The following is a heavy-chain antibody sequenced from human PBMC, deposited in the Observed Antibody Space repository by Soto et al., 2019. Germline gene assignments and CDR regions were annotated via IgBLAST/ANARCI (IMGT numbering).Heavy chain of an antibody. J-gene: IGHJ6*02. D-gene: IGHD3-22*01. V-gene: IGHV3-30*18. CDR2: ISYDGSNK. Sequence: PGGSLRLSCAASGFTFSSYGMHWVRQAPGKGLEWVAVISYDGSNKYYADSVKGRFTISRDNSKNTLYLQMNSLRAEDTAVYYCAKDPNTMTICGMDVWGQGTTVTVSS. CDR1: GFTFSSYG. CDR3: AKDPNTMTICGMDV.